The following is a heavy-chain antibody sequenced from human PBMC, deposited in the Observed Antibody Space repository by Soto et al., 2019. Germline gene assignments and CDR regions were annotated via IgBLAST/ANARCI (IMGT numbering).Heavy chain of an antibody. CDR2: ISYDGSNK. J-gene: IGHJ6*02. CDR3: ARVNAVTHDYYYYGMDV. Sequence: GGSLRLSCAASGFTFSSYAMHWVRQAPGKGLEWVAVISYDGSNKYYADSVKGRFTISRDNSKNTLYLQMNSLRAEDTAVYYCARVNAVTHDYYYYGMDVWGQGTTVTVSS. D-gene: IGHD4-17*01. V-gene: IGHV3-30-3*01. CDR1: GFTFSSYA.